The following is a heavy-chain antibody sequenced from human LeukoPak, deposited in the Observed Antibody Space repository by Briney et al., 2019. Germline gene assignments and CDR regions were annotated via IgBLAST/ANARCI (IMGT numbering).Heavy chain of an antibody. CDR1: GGTFSSYA. CDR2: IIPIFGTA. J-gene: IGHJ3*02. V-gene: IGHV1-69*05. D-gene: IGHD3-3*01. CDR3: ARWGSPTIFGVAIPGDAFDI. Sequence: GAWVKVSCKASGGTFSSYAISWVRQAPGQGLEWMGGIIPIFGTANYAQKFQGRVTITTDESTSTAYMELSSLRSEDTAVYYCARWGSPTIFGVAIPGDAFDIWGQGTMVTVSS.